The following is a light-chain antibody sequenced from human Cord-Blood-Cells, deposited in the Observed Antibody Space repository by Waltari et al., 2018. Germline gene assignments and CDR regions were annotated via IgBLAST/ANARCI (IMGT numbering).Light chain of an antibody. Sequence: AIRMTQSPSSLSASTGDRVTITCRASQGISSSLAWYQQKPGKAPKLLIYAASTFQSGVPSRFSGSGSGTDFTLTISCLQSEDFATYYCQQYYSYPWTFGQGTKVEIK. J-gene: IGKJ1*01. CDR2: AAS. V-gene: IGKV1-8*01. CDR1: QGISSS. CDR3: QQYYSYPWT.